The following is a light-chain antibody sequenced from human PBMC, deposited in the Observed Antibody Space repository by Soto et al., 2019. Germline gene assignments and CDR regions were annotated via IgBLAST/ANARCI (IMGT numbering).Light chain of an antibody. V-gene: IGLV2-14*01. CDR1: SSDIGSNNC. CDR3: SSYTTTTRL. J-gene: IGLJ3*02. Sequence: QSALTQPASVSGSPGQSITISCTGTSSDIGSNNCVSWFQQRPGKAPTLMIYEVSNRPSGVSTHFSGSKSGNTASLTISGLLPEDEAEYYCSSYTTTTRLFGGGTKLTVL. CDR2: EVS.